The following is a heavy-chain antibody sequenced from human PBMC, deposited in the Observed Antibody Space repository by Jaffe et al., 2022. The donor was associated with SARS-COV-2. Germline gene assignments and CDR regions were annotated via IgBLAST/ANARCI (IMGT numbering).Heavy chain of an antibody. J-gene: IGHJ4*02. Sequence: EVQLVESGGGLVQPGGSLRLSCAASGFALSGYWMSWVRQTPGKGLEWVACIKPDGGEKYYVDSVKGRFTISRDNARNSLYLQVNSLRAEDTAVYYCASHVRGYWGQGTLVIVSS. D-gene: IGHD3-16*01. V-gene: IGHV3-7*01. CDR1: GFALSGYW. CDR2: IKPDGGEK. CDR3: ASHVRGY.